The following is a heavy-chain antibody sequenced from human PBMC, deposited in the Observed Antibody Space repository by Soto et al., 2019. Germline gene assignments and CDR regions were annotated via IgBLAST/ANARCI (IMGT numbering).Heavy chain of an antibody. J-gene: IGHJ4*02. D-gene: IGHD3-3*02. CDR3: ARLPSRHLVDY. CDR2: MYYSVSA. V-gene: IGHV4-39*01. CDR1: GSSISSSGYY. Sequence: LSLTCTVSGSSISSSGYYWGWIRQPPGKGLEWVGSMYYSVSAYYNPSLKSRVTISVDTSKNQFSLELSSVTAADTALYDCARLPSRHLVDYWGQGTLVTVSS.